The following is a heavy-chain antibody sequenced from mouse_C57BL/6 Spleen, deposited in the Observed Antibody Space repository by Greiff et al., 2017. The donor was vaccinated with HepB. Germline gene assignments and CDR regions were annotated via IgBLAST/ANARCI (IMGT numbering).Heavy chain of an antibody. J-gene: IGHJ4*01. D-gene: IGHD1-1*01. CDR2: IYPGSGNT. V-gene: IGHV1-76*01. CDR1: GYTFTDYY. Sequence: QVQLQQSGAELVRPGASVKLSCKASGYTFTDYYINWVKQRPGQGLEWIARIYPGSGNTYYNEKFKGKATLTAEKSSSTAYMQLSSLTSEDSAVYCCASSRGAMDYWGQGTSVTVSS. CDR3: ASSRGAMDY.